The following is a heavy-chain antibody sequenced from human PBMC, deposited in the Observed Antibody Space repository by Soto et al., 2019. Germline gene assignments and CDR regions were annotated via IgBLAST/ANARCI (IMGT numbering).Heavy chain of an antibody. J-gene: IGHJ4*02. CDR3: ARSDGRY. CDR2: IYYSGST. Sequence: QVQLQESGPGLVKPSETLSLTCTVSGGSISSYYWSWIRQPPGKGLEWIGYIYYSGSTNYNPSLKSRVTISVDTSKNQFSLKRSSVTAADTAVYYCARSDGRYWGQGTLVTVSS. CDR1: GGSISSYY. V-gene: IGHV4-59*01.